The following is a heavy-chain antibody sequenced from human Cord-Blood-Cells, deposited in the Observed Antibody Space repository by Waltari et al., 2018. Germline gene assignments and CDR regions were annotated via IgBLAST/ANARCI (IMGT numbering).Heavy chain of an antibody. J-gene: IGHJ4*02. Sequence: EVQLLESGGGLVQPGGSLRLSCAASGFTFSSYAMSWVRQAPGKGLEWVSAISGSDGSTYYADSVKGRFTISRDNSKNTLYLQMNSLRAEDTAVYYCAKDHGGNSYFDYWGQGTLVTVSS. D-gene: IGHD2-21*02. CDR3: AKDHGGNSYFDY. V-gene: IGHV3-23*01. CDR1: GFTFSSYA. CDR2: ISGSDGST.